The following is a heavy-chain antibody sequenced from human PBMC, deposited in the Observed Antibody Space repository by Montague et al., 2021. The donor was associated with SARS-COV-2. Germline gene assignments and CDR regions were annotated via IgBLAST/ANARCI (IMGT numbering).Heavy chain of an antibody. CDR1: GGSISSGGYY. J-gene: IGHJ3*02. Sequence: TLSLTCTVSGGSISSGGYYWSWIRQHPGKGLEWIGYIYYSGSTYCNPSLKSRVTISLDTSKNQFSLKLSSVTAADTAVYYYAREFNKEYTGAFDIWGQGTMVTVSS. CDR3: AREFNKEYTGAFDI. D-gene: IGHD1-14*01. V-gene: IGHV4-31*03. CDR2: IYYSGST.